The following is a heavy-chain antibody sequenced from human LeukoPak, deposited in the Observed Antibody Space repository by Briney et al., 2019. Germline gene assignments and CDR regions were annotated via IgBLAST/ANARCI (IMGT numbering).Heavy chain of an antibody. V-gene: IGHV1-18*01. CDR1: GYTFTTYG. CDR3: ARDYSSGWPNFDY. CDR2: ISAYNGNT. J-gene: IGHJ4*02. Sequence: ASVKVSCKASGYTFTTYGISWVRRAPGQGPEWMGWISAYNGNTNYAQKLQGRVTMTTDTSTSTAYMELRSLRSDDTAVYYCARDYSSGWPNFDYWGQGTLVTVSS. D-gene: IGHD6-19*01.